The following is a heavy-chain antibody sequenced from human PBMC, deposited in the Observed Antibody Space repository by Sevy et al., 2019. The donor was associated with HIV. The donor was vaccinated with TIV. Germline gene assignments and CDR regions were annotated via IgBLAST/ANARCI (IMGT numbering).Heavy chain of an antibody. D-gene: IGHD2-2*01. J-gene: IGHJ6*02. Sequence: GGSLRLSCAASGFTFSSYSMNWVRQAPGKGLEWVSSISSSSSYIYYADSVKGLLTISRDNAKNSLYLQMNSLRAEDTAVYYCAKYCSSTSCYADRGSYYGMDVWGQGTTVTVSS. CDR2: ISSSSSYI. CDR1: GFTFSSYS. V-gene: IGHV3-21*01. CDR3: AKYCSSTSCYADRGSYYGMDV.